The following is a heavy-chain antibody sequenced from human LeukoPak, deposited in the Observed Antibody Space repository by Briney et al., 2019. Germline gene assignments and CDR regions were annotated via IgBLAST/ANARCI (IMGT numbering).Heavy chain of an antibody. Sequence: SETLSLTCSVSGGSISSGGYSWSWIRQPPGKGMEFIAYIYYTGNTYFNPSLKSRVTISVDTSKNQFSLKLSSVTAADTAVYYCARAVGTSRNFFDYWGQGTLVTVSS. D-gene: IGHD4-23*01. V-gene: IGHV4-30-4*07. CDR2: IYYTGNT. CDR1: GGSISSGGYS. CDR3: ARAVGTSRNFFDY. J-gene: IGHJ4*02.